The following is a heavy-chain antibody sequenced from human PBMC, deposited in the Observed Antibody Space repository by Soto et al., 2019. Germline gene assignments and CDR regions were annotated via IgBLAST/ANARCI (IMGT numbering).Heavy chain of an antibody. CDR1: SGSINKYC. D-gene: IGHD3-16*01. CDR2: ICDSGST. J-gene: IGHJ4*02. Sequence: QVQLQESGPGLVKPSETLSLTCTVSSGSINKYCWSWIRQPPGKELEWIGYICDSGSTNYNPSLTSRVPMSVDTSKNQFSLNLSSMTAADTAIYYCARQGENDYFDFWGQGALVTVSS. V-gene: IGHV4-59*08. CDR3: ARQGENDYFDF.